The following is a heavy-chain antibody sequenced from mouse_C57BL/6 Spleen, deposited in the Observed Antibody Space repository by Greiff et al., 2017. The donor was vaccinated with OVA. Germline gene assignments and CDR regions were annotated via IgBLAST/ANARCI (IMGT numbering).Heavy chain of an antibody. J-gene: IGHJ2*01. CDR3: ARGGW. Sequence: VKLQQPGAELVRPGTSVKLSCKASGYTFTSYWMHWVKQRPGQGLEWIGVIDPSDSYTNYNQKFKGKATLTVDTSSSTAYMQLRSLTSEDSAVYYCARGGWWGQGTTLTVSS. D-gene: IGHD2-3*01. CDR2: IDPSDSYT. V-gene: IGHV1-59*01. CDR1: GYTFTSYW.